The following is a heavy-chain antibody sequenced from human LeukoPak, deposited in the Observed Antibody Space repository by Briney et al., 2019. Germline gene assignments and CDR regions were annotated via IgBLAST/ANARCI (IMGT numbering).Heavy chain of an antibody. V-gene: IGHV3-11*01. Sequence: GGSLRLSCAASGFTFSDYYMSWIRQAPGKGLEWVSYISSGGTIYYADSVKGRFTISRDNAKNSLYLQMNSLRAEDTAVYYCARDGPWDTAMVNSYGMDVWGQGTTVTVSS. CDR3: ARDGPWDTAMVNSYGMDV. J-gene: IGHJ6*02. CDR2: ISSGGTI. D-gene: IGHD5-18*01. CDR1: GFTFSDYY.